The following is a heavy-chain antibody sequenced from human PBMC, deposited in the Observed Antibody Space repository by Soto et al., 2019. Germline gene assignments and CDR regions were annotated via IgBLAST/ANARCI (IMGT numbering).Heavy chain of an antibody. CDR2: ISSTTNYI. CDR1: GFTFTGYS. Sequence: GGSLRLCCAASGFTFTGYSMNWVRQAPGKGLEWVASISSTTNYIYYGESLKGRLTISRDNAKNAMYLQMNILRAEDTAVYYWARESEDRSSNLDYWGQGT. V-gene: IGHV3-21*06. J-gene: IGHJ4*02. CDR3: ARESEDRSSNLDY.